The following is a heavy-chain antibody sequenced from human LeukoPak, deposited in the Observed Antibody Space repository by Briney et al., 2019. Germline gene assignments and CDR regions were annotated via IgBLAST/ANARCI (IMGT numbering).Heavy chain of an antibody. D-gene: IGHD3-16*02. CDR3: ARVERSYTWNYLES. V-gene: IGHV4-30-4*07. CDR2: ISYSGST. J-gene: IGHJ4*02. Sequence: TSETLSLTCAVSGASISSGAFSWSWIRQPPGKGLEWIGSISYSGSTHYNPSLKSRVTISVNTSTNKLSLKLSSVTAADTAVYYCARVERSYTWNYLESWGPGTVVTVSS. CDR1: GASISSGAFS.